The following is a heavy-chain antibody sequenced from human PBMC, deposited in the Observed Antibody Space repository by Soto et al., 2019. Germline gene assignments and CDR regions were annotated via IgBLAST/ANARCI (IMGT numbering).Heavy chain of an antibody. J-gene: IGHJ6*02. D-gene: IGHD6-13*01. CDR2: IDPSDSYT. CDR3: ASSMDSSSWYNYNYYGMDV. CDR1: GYSFTRYW. Sequence: GESLTISCTSSGYSFTRYWISWVRQMPGKGLEWMGRIDPSDSYTNYSPSFQGHVTISADKSISTAYLQWSSLKASDTAMYYCASSMDSSSWYNYNYYGMDVWGQGTTVTVSS. V-gene: IGHV5-10-1*01.